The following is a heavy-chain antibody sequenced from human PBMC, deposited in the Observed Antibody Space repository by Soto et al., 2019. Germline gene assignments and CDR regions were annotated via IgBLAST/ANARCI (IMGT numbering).Heavy chain of an antibody. Sequence: GGSLRLSCAASGFTFSSYWMSWVRQAPGKGLEWVANIKQDGSEKYYVDSVKGRFTISRDNAKNSLYLQMNSLRAEDTAVYYCARGTNVQLERPMNFDYWGQGTLVTVSS. D-gene: IGHD1-1*01. V-gene: IGHV3-7*01. CDR2: IKQDGSEK. CDR3: ARGTNVQLERPMNFDY. CDR1: GFTFSSYW. J-gene: IGHJ4*02.